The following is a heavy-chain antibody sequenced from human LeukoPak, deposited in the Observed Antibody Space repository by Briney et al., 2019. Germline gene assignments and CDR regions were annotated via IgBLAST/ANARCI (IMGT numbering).Heavy chain of an antibody. CDR1: GFTFSSYA. CDR3: ATRVKRWNYRDNWFDP. D-gene: IGHD1-7*01. J-gene: IGHJ5*02. V-gene: IGHV3-23*01. Sequence: GGSLRLSCAASGFTFSSYAMSWVRQAPGKGLEWVSAISGSGGSTYYADSVKGRFTISRDNSKNTLYLQMNSLRAEGTAVYYCATRVKRWNYRDNWFDPWGQGTLVTVSS. CDR2: ISGSGGST.